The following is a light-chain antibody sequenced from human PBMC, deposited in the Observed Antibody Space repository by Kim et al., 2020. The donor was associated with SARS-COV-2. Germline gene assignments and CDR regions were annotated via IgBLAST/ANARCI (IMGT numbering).Light chain of an antibody. V-gene: IGKV3-20*01. Sequence: SQGERATLSCSASQSVSSSYLAWYQQQPGQAPRLLIYGASSRATGIPDRFSGSGSGTDFTLTISRLEPEDFAVYYCQQYGSSPPYTFGQGTKLEI. CDR2: GAS. CDR1: QSVSSSY. CDR3: QQYGSSPPYT. J-gene: IGKJ2*01.